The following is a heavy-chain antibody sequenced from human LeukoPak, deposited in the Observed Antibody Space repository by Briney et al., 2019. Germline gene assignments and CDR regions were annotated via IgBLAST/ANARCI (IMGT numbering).Heavy chain of an antibody. CDR1: GGSISSSSYY. J-gene: IGHJ4*02. CDR2: IYYSGST. D-gene: IGHD3-9*01. CDR3: ARDYDILTGSYYFDY. Sequence: SETLSLTCTVSGGSISSSSYYWGWIRQPPGTGLEWIGSIYYSGSTYYNPSLKSRVTISVDTSKNRFSLKLSSVTAADTAVYYCARDYDILTGSYYFDYWGQGTLVTVSS. V-gene: IGHV4-39*07.